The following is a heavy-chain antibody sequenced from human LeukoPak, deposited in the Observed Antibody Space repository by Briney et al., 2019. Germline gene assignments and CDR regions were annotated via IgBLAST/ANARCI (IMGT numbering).Heavy chain of an antibody. CDR1: GGTFSSYA. CDR2: IIPILGIA. Sequence: GASVKVSCKASGGTFSSYAISWVRQAPGQGLEWMGRIIPILGIANYAQKFQGRVTITADKSTSTAYMELSSLRSEDTAVYYCARANPVAGIDYWGQGTLVTVSS. V-gene: IGHV1-69*04. J-gene: IGHJ4*02. CDR3: ARANPVAGIDY. D-gene: IGHD6-19*01.